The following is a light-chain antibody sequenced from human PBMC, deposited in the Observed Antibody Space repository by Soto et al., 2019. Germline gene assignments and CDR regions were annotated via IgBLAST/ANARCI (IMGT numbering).Light chain of an antibody. V-gene: IGKV2-30*02. CDR1: YSLIHSDGDTY. Sequence: EVVMTQSPLSLPVTLGQPASISCRSSYSLIHSDGDTYLNWFQQRPGQSPRRLIYEVSNRDSGVPDRFTDRGSGADFTLNFSRVEAEDVGNYYCMQGTHWPWTFGQGTDVEIK. CDR3: MQGTHWPWT. CDR2: EVS. J-gene: IGKJ1*01.